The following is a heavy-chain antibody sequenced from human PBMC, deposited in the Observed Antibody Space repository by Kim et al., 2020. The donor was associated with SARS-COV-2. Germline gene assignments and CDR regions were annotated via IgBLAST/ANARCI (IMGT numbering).Heavy chain of an antibody. Sequence: SPSLKSRLTITKDTSKNQVVLTMANMDPVDTATYYCARGNLYYYYGMDVWGQGTTVTVSS. D-gene: IGHD3-10*01. V-gene: IGHV2-5*01. CDR3: ARGNLYYYYGMDV. J-gene: IGHJ6*02.